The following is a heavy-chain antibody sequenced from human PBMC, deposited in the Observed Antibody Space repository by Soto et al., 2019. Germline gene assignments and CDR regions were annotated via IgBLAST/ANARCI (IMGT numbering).Heavy chain of an antibody. CDR3: ARVLRYSSSWSPRFDY. D-gene: IGHD6-13*01. V-gene: IGHV1-69*13. CDR2: IIPTFGTA. J-gene: IGHJ4*02. Sequence: ASVKVSCKASGGTFSSYAISWVRQAPGQGLEWMGGIIPTFGTANYAQKFQGRVTITADESTSTAYMELSSLRSEDTAVYYCARVLRYSSSWSPRFDYWGQGTLVTVSS. CDR1: GGTFSSYA.